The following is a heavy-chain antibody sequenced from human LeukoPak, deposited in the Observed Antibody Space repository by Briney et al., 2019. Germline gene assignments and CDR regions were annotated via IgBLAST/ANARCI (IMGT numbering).Heavy chain of an antibody. D-gene: IGHD5-18*01. Sequence: GASVKVSCKASGYTFTSYYIHWVRQAPGQGLEWMGVINTSGGSTTYAQKFQGRVTVTGDTSTSTVYMELSSLRFEDTAVYYCALPFRGYTYGSSGGGADYWGQGTLVTVSS. J-gene: IGHJ4*02. V-gene: IGHV1-46*01. CDR1: GYTFTSYY. CDR2: INTSGGST. CDR3: ALPFRGYTYGSSGGGADY.